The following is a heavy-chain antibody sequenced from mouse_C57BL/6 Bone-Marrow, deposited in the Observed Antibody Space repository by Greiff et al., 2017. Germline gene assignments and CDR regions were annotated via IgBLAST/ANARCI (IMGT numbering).Heavy chain of an antibody. D-gene: IGHD2-5*01. CDR1: GFTFSRYG. Sequence: EVKLVESGGDLVKPGGSLKLSCAASGFTFSRYGMSWVRQTPDQRLEWVATISSGGSYTYYPDSVKGRFTISRDHAKNTLYLQMSSLKSEDTAMYYCARRAYYSNYWFAYWGQGTLVTVSA. CDR2: ISSGGSYT. J-gene: IGHJ3*01. CDR3: ARRAYYSNYWFAY. V-gene: IGHV5-6*02.